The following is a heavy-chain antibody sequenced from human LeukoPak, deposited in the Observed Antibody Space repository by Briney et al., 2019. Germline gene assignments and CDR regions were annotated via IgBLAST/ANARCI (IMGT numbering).Heavy chain of an antibody. CDR1: GGTFSSYA. Sequence: ASVKVSCKASGGTFSSYAISWVRQAPGQGLEWMGGIIPIFGTANYAQKFQGRVTITTDESTSTAYMELSSLRSEDTAVYYCARVRLRNGYNWFDPWGQGTLVTVSS. D-gene: IGHD3-3*01. V-gene: IGHV1-69*05. CDR2: IIPIFGTA. CDR3: ARVRLRNGYNWFDP. J-gene: IGHJ5*02.